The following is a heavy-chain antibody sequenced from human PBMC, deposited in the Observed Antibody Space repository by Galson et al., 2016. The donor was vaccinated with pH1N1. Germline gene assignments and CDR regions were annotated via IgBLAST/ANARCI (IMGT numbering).Heavy chain of an antibody. J-gene: IGHJ3*02. V-gene: IGHV1-69*06. CDR2: IIPISGTT. Sequence: SVKVSCKASGGSFSSFAISWVRQAPGQGLEWMGGIIPISGTTNYAQKFQGRVTITADKFTSTAYMELTSLKSEDTAVYYCVISRVGGKACDIWGRGTMVTASS. D-gene: IGHD4-23*01. CDR3: VISRVGGKACDI. CDR1: GGSFSSFA.